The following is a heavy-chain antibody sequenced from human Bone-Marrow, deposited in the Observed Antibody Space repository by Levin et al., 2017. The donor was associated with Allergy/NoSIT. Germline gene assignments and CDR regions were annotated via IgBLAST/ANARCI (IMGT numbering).Heavy chain of an antibody. V-gene: IGHV3-48*02. Sequence: GGSLRLSCAASGITFSTYSMIWVRQAPEKGLEWVSYINSGSDTMYYADAVKGRFIISRDNAKNSLYLQMNSLRDDDTAVYYCARTISFDANGYRAFLYWGQGTQVTVSS. CDR2: INSGSDTM. J-gene: IGHJ4*02. D-gene: IGHD5-18*01. CDR3: ARTISFDANGYRAFLY. CDR1: GITFSTYS.